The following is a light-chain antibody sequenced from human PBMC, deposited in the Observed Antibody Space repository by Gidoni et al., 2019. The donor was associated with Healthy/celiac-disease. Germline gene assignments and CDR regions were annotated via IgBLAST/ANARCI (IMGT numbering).Light chain of an antibody. V-gene: IGKV1-5*01. CDR3: QQYNSYPWT. Sequence: GDRVTIPCRASQSISSWLAWYQQKPGKAPKLLIYDDSSLESGVPSRFSGSGSGTEFTLTISSLQPDDFATYYCQQYNSYPWTFXHXTKVESK. CDR1: QSISSW. J-gene: IGKJ1*01. CDR2: DDS.